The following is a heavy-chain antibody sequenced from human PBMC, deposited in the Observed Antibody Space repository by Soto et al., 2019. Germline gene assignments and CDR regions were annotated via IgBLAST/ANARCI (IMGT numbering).Heavy chain of an antibody. CDR1: GFSLSNARMG. D-gene: IGHD1-1*01. CDR3: ARISTNLLRSPLLLYYFDY. V-gene: IGHV2-26*01. J-gene: IGHJ4*02. CDR2: IFSNDEK. Sequence: SGPTLVNPTETLTLTCTVSGFSLSNARMGVSWIRQPPGKALEWLAHIFSNDEKSYSTSLKSRLTISKDTSKSQVVLTMTNMDPVDTATYYCARISTNLLRSPLLLYYFDYWGQGTLVTVSS.